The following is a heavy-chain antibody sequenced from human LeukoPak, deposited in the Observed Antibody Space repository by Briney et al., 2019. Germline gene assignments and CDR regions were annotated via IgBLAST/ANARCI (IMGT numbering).Heavy chain of an antibody. CDR2: ISYDGSNK. CDR1: GFTFSSYA. CDR3: ARGYKGIAAAGTAGDAFDI. D-gene: IGHD6-13*01. Sequence: PGGSLRLSCAASGFTFSSYAMHWVRQAPGKGLEWVAVISYDGSNKYYADSVKGRFTISRDNSKNTLYLQMNSLRAEDTAVYYCARGYKGIAAAGTAGDAFDIWGQGTMVTVSS. J-gene: IGHJ3*02. V-gene: IGHV3-30-3*01.